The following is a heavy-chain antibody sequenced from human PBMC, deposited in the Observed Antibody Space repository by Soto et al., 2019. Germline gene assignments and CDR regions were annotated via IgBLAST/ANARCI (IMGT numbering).Heavy chain of an antibody. J-gene: IGHJ6*02. Sequence: PSETLSLTCTVSGGYISSGGYYWSWIRQPPGKGLEWIGEINHSGSTNYNPSLKSRVTISVDTSKNQFSLKLSSVTAADTAVYYCARGLITMVRGVMWLYYYYGMDVWGQGTTVTVSS. V-gene: IGHV4-39*07. CDR3: ARGLITMVRGVMWLYYYYGMDV. CDR1: GGYISSGGYY. D-gene: IGHD3-10*01. CDR2: INHSGST.